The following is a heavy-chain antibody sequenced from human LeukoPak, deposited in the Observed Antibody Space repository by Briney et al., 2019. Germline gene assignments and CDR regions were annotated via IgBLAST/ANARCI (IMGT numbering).Heavy chain of an antibody. CDR1: GFTFSSYS. V-gene: IGHV3-21*01. J-gene: IGHJ4*02. D-gene: IGHD3-10*01. CDR3: ARVAMNYYGSGSYYFDY. CDR2: ISSSSSYI. Sequence: GGSLRLSCAASGFTFSSYSMNWVRQAPGKGLEWVSSISSSSSYIYYADSVKGRFTISRDNAKNTLYLQMNSLRAEDTAVYYCARVAMNYYGSGSYYFDYWGQGTLVTVSS.